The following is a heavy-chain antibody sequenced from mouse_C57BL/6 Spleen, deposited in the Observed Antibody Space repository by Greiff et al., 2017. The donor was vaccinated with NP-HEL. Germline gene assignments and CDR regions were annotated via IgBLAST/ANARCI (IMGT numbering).Heavy chain of an antibody. CDR2: IYPRSGNT. J-gene: IGHJ2*01. CDR3: ARNWEPFDY. D-gene: IGHD4-1*01. Sequence: LQESGAELARPGASVKLSCKASGYTFTSYGISWVKQRTGQGLEWIGEIYPRSGNTYYNEQLKGKATLTADKSSSTAYMELRSLTSEVSAVYFCARNWEPFDYWGQGTTLTVSS. CDR1: GYTFTSYG. V-gene: IGHV1-81*01.